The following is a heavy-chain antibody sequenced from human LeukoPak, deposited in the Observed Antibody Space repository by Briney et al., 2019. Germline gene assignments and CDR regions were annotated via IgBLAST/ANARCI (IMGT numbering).Heavy chain of an antibody. J-gene: IGHJ5*02. V-gene: IGHV3-30*03. CDR1: GFTFSSYG. D-gene: IGHD1-1*01. CDR2: ISYDGSNK. CDR3: TRVAQSGPTGWFDP. Sequence: TGGSLRLSCAASGFTFSSYGMHWVRQAPGKGLEWVAVISYDGSNKYYADSVKGRFTISRDNAKNSLYLQMNSLRAEDTAVYYCTRVAQSGPTGWFDPWGQGTLVTVSS.